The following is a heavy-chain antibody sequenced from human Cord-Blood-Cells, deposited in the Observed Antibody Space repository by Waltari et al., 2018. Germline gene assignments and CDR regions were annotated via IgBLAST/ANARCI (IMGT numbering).Heavy chain of an antibody. J-gene: IGHJ3*02. CDR2: IYYSGST. CDR3: ASSDYYDSSGYLTPGEDAFDI. Sequence: QVQLQESGPGLVKPSETLSLTCTVSGGSISSYYWSWTRQPPGKGLEWIGYIYYSGSTNYNPSLKSRVTISVDTSKNQFSLKLSSVTAADTAVYYCASSDYYDSSGYLTPGEDAFDIWGQGTMVTVSS. CDR1: GGSISSYY. V-gene: IGHV4-59*08. D-gene: IGHD3-22*01.